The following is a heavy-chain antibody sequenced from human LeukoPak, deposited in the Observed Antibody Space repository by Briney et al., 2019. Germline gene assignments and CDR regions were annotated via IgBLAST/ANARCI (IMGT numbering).Heavy chain of an antibody. J-gene: IGHJ4*02. CDR2: IYPGDSDT. Sequence: GESLKISCKTSGYSFTTYWIGWVRQMPGKGLEWMGIIYPGDSDTRYSPSFQGQVTISADKFINTAYLQWSSLKASGTAMYYCARRHVYKGDYWGQGTLVTVSS. CDR3: ARRHVYKGDY. D-gene: IGHD5-24*01. CDR1: GYSFTTYW. V-gene: IGHV5-51*01.